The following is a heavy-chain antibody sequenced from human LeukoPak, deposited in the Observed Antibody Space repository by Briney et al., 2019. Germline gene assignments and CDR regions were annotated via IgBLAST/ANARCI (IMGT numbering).Heavy chain of an antibody. Sequence: GWSLRLSCTTSGFNFGDHAMTWVRQAPGKGLEWVGFIRSKAYRGTTEYAAPVKGRFTISRDDSKSVVYLQMNSLKSEDTAVYYCSRGPIQLWVHNGVDVWGQGTTVTVSS. D-gene: IGHD5-18*01. J-gene: IGHJ6*02. CDR1: GFNFGDHA. CDR3: SRGPIQLWVHNGVDV. V-gene: IGHV3-49*04. CDR2: IRSKAYRGTT.